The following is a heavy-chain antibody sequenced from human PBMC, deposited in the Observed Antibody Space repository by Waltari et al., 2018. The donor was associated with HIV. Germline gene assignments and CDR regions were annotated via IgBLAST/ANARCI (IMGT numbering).Heavy chain of an antibody. CDR1: GYTLPEFS. CDR3: ATHWVVAATSTFFDY. D-gene: IGHD2-15*01. V-gene: IGHV1-24*01. Sequence: QVQLVQSGAEVKKPGASVKVSCTVSGYTLPEFSMHWVRRAPGKGLEWMGGFDPEDGETIYAQKFQGRVTMTEDTSTDTAYMELSSLRSEDTAVYYCATHWVVAATSTFFDYWGQGTLVTVSS. CDR2: FDPEDGET. J-gene: IGHJ4*02.